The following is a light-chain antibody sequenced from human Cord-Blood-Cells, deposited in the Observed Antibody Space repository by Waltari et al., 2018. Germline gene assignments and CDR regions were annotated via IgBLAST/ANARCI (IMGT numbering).Light chain of an antibody. CDR2: AAS. J-gene: IGKJ2*01. V-gene: IGKV1-9*01. CDR1: QGISSY. Sequence: DIQLPQSPSFLSASVGDRVTITCRASQGISSYFAWYQQKPGKAPKLLIYAASTLQSGVPSSFSGSGSGTEFTLTISSLQPEDFATYYCQQLKSYPRTFGQGTKLEIK. CDR3: QQLKSYPRT.